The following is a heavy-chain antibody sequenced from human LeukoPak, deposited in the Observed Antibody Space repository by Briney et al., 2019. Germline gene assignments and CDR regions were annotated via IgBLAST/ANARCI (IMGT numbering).Heavy chain of an antibody. D-gene: IGHD5-24*01. CDR3: VTRDAYKPRYFMDV. CDR2: IKSKNDGAAT. J-gene: IGHJ6*03. Sequence: GGSLRLSCAVSGFTFDIAWMNWVRQAPGAGLEGVGRIKSKNDGAATDYAAPVRGRFTISTDDSKNTLYLQMNSLKTEDTAVYYCVTRDAYKPRYFMDVWGKGTTVTVSS. CDR1: GFTFDIAW. V-gene: IGHV3-15*01.